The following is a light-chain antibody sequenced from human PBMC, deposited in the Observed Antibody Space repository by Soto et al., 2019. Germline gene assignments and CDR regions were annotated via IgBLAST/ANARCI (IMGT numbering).Light chain of an antibody. CDR1: QDISNY. CDR3: QQYDNLPWT. V-gene: IGKV1-33*01. CDR2: DAS. J-gene: IGKJ1*01. Sequence: DIQMTQSPSSLSASVGDRVTITCQASQDISNYLNWYQQKPGKAPKLLIYDASNLETGVPSRFSRSGSGIDFTFTISSLQPEDIATYYCQQYDNLPWTFGQGTKVEIK.